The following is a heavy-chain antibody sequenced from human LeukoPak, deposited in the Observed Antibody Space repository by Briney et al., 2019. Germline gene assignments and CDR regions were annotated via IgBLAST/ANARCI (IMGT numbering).Heavy chain of an antibody. J-gene: IGHJ4*02. V-gene: IGHV1-8*01. D-gene: IGHD1-26*01. CDR2: MNPNSGNT. CDR3: ASGIVGAWYYFDY. Sequence: GASVKVSCKASGYTFTSYDINWVRQATGQGLEWMGWMNPNSGNTGYAQRFQGRVTMTRNTSISTAYMELSSLRSEDTAVYYCASGIVGAWYYFDYWGQGTLVTVSS. CDR1: GYTFTSYD.